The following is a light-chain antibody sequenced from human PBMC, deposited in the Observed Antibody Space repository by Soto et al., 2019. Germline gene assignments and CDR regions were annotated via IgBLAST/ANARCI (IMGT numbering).Light chain of an antibody. V-gene: IGLV1-44*01. CDR3: AAWDDSLNGFYV. CDR2: SNN. J-gene: IGLJ1*01. Sequence: QSVLTQPPSTSGTPGQRVTISCSGSSSNIGSNTVKWYQHLPGTAPILLIYSNNQRPSGVPDRFSGSKSGTSASLAISGLQSEDEADYYCAAWDDSLNGFYVFGTGTKLTVL. CDR1: SSNIGSNT.